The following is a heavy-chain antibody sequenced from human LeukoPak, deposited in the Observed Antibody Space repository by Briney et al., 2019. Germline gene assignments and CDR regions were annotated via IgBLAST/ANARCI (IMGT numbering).Heavy chain of an antibody. Sequence: GGSLRLSCAASGFTFSSYGMSWVRQAPGKGLEWVSAISGSGGSTYYADSVKGRFTISRDNSKNTLYLQMNSLRAEDTAVYYCAKAGSVYYDILTGYPPNYFDYWGQGTLVTVSS. CDR2: ISGSGGST. D-gene: IGHD3-9*01. V-gene: IGHV3-23*01. CDR3: AKAGSVYYDILTGYPPNYFDY. CDR1: GFTFSSYG. J-gene: IGHJ4*02.